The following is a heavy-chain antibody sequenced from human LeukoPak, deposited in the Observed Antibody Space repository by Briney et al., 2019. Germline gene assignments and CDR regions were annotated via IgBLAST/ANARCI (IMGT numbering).Heavy chain of an antibody. CDR2: ISGSGVNT. J-gene: IGHJ6*02. CDR3: ARDTSFNYGAHAMDV. V-gene: IGHV3-23*01. CDR1: GFTFTFYS. D-gene: IGHD4/OR15-4a*01. Sequence: PGGSLRLSCAASGFTFTFYSMNWVRQAPGKGLEWVLGISGSGVNTYYADSVKGRFTISRDNSKNTLYLQLNSLRGEDTAIYYCARDTSFNYGAHAMDVWGQGTTVTVSS.